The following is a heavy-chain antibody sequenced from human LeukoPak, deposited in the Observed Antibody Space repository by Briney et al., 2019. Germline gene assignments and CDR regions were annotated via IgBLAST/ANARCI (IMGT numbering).Heavy chain of an antibody. CDR3: ARPVAGTGYFDY. Sequence: SVKVSCKASGGTFSSYAISWVRQAPGQGLEWMGGIIPIFGTANYAQKFQGRATITADKSTSTAYMELSSLRSEDTAVYYCARPVAGTGYFDYWGQGTLVTVSS. V-gene: IGHV1-69*06. CDR1: GGTFSSYA. D-gene: IGHD6-19*01. CDR2: IIPIFGTA. J-gene: IGHJ4*02.